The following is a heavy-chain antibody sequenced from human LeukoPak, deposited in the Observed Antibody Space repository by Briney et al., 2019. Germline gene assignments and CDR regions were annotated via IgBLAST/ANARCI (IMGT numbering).Heavy chain of an antibody. CDR2: FYYTGST. Sequence: SETLSLTCIVSGDSISSSSSYWGWIRQPPGTGLEWIGNFYYTGSTYYNPSLKSRVTISADTSKNQFSMRLRSVTVADTAVYYCARGPTTVTRAFDYWGQGTLVTVSS. CDR3: ARGPTTVTRAFDY. V-gene: IGHV4-39*01. CDR1: GDSISSSSSY. D-gene: IGHD4-17*01. J-gene: IGHJ4*02.